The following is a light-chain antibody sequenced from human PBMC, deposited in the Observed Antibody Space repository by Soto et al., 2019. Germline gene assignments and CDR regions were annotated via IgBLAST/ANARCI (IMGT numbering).Light chain of an antibody. CDR2: EVV. V-gene: IGLV2-14*01. J-gene: IGLJ2*01. CDR1: ISDIGGYNY. Sequence: QSALTQPASVSGSPGQSITISCTGTISDIGGYNYVSWYQQHPGKAPKLMIYEVVNRPSGLSYRFSGSKSGNTASLTISGLQAEDEADYYCSSYASSSTVVFGGGTKLTVL. CDR3: SSYASSSTVV.